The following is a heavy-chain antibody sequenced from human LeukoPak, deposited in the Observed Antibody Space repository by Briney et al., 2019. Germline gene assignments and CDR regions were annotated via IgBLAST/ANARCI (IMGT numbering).Heavy chain of an antibody. J-gene: IGHJ6*04. CDR1: GGSVRSGSYY. V-gene: IGHV4-61*01. Sequence: KPSETLSLTCTVSGGSVRSGSYYWSWIPQPPGKGLEWIGYIYYSGSTNYNPSLKSRVTISVDTSKNQFSLKLSSVTAADTAVYYCARVLATVTTGGMDVWGKGTTVTVSS. CDR2: IYYSGST. D-gene: IGHD4-17*01. CDR3: ARVLATVTTGGMDV.